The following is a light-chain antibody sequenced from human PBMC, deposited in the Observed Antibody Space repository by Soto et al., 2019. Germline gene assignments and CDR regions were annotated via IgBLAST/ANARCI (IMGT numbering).Light chain of an antibody. CDR1: QSISSW. V-gene: IGKV1-5*01. CDR2: DAS. CDR3: KKYISNFLMYT. J-gene: IGKJ2*01. Sequence: DIQMTQSPSTLSASVGDRVTITCRASQSISSWLAWYQQKPGKAPKLLIYDASSLESGVPSRFSGSGSGTEFTLTTSSLQPDAFDTNYGKKYISNFLMYTFGQGPSWRSN.